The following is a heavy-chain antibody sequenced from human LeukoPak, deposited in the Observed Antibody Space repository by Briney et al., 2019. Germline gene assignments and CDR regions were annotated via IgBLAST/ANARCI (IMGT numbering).Heavy chain of an antibody. CDR3: ARQATPIYSSSRYYGMDV. CDR1: GGTFSSYA. CDR2: INTNTGNP. Sequence: ASVKVSCKASGGTFSSYAISWVRQAPGQGLEWMGWINTNTGNPTYAQGFTGRFVFSLDTSVSTAYLQISSLKAEDTAVYYCARQATPIYSSSRYYGMDVWGQGTTVTVSS. J-gene: IGHJ6*02. V-gene: IGHV7-4-1*02. D-gene: IGHD6-13*01.